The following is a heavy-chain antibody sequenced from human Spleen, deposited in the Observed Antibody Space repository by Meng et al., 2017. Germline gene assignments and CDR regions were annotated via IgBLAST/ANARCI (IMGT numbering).Heavy chain of an antibody. J-gene: IGHJ4*02. Sequence: WGAESLALSGDLSSACVVHGGSFSCFVWSWIRQPPGKGLEWIGEINHSGSTSYNPSLKSRVTISVDTSKNHFYLKLSSVTAADTAVYYCARSQGPYSGYDLNYWGQGSLVTVSS. CDR3: ARSQGPYSGYDLNY. D-gene: IGHD5-12*01. CDR2: INHSGST. V-gene: IGHV4-34*01. CDR1: GGSFSCFV.